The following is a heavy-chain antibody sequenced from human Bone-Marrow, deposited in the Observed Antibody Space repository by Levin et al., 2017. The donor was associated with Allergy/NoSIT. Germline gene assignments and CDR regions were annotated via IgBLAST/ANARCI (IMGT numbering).Heavy chain of an antibody. CDR3: AKDRIAVGAPYFFDH. Sequence: GGSLRLSCAASGFPFSDDYMAWIRQLPGKGLQWVASISRSSHYTEYADSVKGRFTISRDNGKNSLFLQMNSLRAEDTAVYCCAKDRIAVGAPYFFDHWGQGTQVTVSS. CDR1: GFPFSDDY. V-gene: IGHV3-11*05. CDR2: ISRSSHYT. J-gene: IGHJ5*02. D-gene: IGHD6-19*01.